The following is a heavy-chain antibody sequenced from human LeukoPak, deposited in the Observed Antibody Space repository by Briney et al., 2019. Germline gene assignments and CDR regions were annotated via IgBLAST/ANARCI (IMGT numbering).Heavy chain of an antibody. CDR3: ASASRIAAAGDY. Sequence: GGSLRLSCAASGFTFSSYWTSWVRQAPGKGLEWVANIKQDGSEKYYVDSVKGRFTISRDNAKNSLYLQMNSLRAEDTAVYYCASASRIAAAGDYWGQGTLVTVSS. CDR2: IKQDGSEK. D-gene: IGHD6-13*01. CDR1: GFTFSSYW. V-gene: IGHV3-7*01. J-gene: IGHJ4*02.